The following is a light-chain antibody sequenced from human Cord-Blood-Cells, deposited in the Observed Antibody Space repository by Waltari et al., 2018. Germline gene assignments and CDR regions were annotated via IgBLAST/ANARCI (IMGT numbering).Light chain of an antibody. V-gene: IGKV4-1*01. CDR2: WAS. J-gene: IGKJ2*01. Sequence: DIVMTQSQDSLAVSLGERATINCKSSQSVLYSSNNKNYLAWYQQKPGQPPKLLIYWASTRESGVPDRFSGSGSGTYFTLTISSLQAEDVAVYDCQQYYSTPYTFGQGTKLEIK. CDR1: QSVLYSSNNKNY. CDR3: QQYYSTPYT.